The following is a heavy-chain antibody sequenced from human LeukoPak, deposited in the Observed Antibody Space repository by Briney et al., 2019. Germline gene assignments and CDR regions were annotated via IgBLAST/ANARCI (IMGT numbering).Heavy chain of an antibody. J-gene: IGHJ4*02. V-gene: IGHV4-34*01. CDR1: GFTFSSYA. D-gene: IGHD3-16*02. Sequence: GSLRLSCAASGFTFSSYAMSWVRQAPGKGLEWIGEINHSGSTNYNPSLKSRVTISVDTSKNQFSLKLSSVTAADTAVYYCARLRRHLGELSLYYFDYWGQGILVTVSS. CDR2: INHSGST. CDR3: ARLRRHLGELSLYYFDY.